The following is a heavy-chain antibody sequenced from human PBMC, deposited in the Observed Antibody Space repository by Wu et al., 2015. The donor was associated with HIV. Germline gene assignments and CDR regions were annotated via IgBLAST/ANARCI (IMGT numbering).Heavy chain of an antibody. V-gene: IGHV1-69*13. CDR1: GGTFNSYA. Sequence: QVQLAQSGAEVKKPGSSVKVSCRASGGTFNSYAVNWVRQAPEQGLEWMGRIIPMFDLKHYAQKFRGRITLSADESTGTAYMEVNNLRSDDTAVYYCARAGIYGSGRDGAFDIWGQGDNGHRLL. CDR2: IIPMFDLK. J-gene: IGHJ3*02. D-gene: IGHD3-10*01. CDR3: ARAGIYGSGRDGAFDI.